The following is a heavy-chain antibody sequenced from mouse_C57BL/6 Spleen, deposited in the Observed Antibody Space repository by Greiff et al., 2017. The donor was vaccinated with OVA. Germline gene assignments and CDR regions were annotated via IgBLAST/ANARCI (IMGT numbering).Heavy chain of an antibody. Sequence: VQLQQPGAELVRPGTSVKLSCKASGYTFTSYWMNWVKQRPGKGLEWIGVIDPSDSYTKYNQKFKGKATLTVDTSSSTAYMQLSSLTSEDSAVYYCARSGITTVVPGCWGQGTTLTVSS. J-gene: IGHJ2*01. V-gene: IGHV1-59*01. CDR2: IDPSDSYT. CDR3: ARSGITTVVPGC. CDR1: GYTFTSYW. D-gene: IGHD1-1*01.